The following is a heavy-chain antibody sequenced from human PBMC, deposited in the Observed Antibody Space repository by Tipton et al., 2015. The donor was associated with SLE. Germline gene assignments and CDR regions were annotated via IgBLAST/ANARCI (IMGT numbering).Heavy chain of an antibody. CDR3: ARAPSGGSSIAARPNWFDP. D-gene: IGHD6-6*01. J-gene: IGHJ5*02. CDR2: INHSGST. CDR1: GGSISGYY. V-gene: IGHV4-34*01. Sequence: TLSLTCTVSGGSISGYYWSWIRQPPGKGLEWIGEINHSGSTNYNPSLKSRVTISVDTSKNQFSLKLSSVTAADTAVYYGARAPSGGSSIAARPNWFDPWGQGTLVTVSS.